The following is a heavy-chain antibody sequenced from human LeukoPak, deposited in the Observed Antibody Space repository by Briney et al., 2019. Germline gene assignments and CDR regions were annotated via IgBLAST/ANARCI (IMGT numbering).Heavy chain of an antibody. V-gene: IGHV3-7*01. D-gene: IGHD6-6*01. CDR2: IKQDGSEK. CDR3: ARDSGSSPGADAFDI. J-gene: IGHJ3*02. CDR1: GFTFSSYW. Sequence: GGSLRLSCAASGFTFSSYWMSWVRQAPGKGLEWVANIKQDGSEKYYVDSVKGRFTISRDNAKNSLYLQMNSLRAEDTAVYYCARDSGSSPGADAFDIWGQGTMVTVSS.